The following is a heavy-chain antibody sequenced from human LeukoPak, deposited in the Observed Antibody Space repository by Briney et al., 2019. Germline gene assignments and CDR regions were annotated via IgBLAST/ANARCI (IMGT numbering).Heavy chain of an antibody. V-gene: IGHV1-46*01. CDR2: INPSGGST. CDR1: GYTFTGYY. Sequence: ASVKVSCKASGYTFTGYYMHWVRQAPGQGLEWMGIINPSGGSTSYAQKFQGRVTMTRDMSTSTVYMELSSLRSEDTAVYYCAREKDYGDYYYYYYMDVWGKGTTVTVSS. J-gene: IGHJ6*03. D-gene: IGHD4-17*01. CDR3: AREKDYGDYYYYYYMDV.